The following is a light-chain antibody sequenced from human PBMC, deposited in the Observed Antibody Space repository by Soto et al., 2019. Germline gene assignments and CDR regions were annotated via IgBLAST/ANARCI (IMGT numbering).Light chain of an antibody. CDR2: RAS. CDR3: QQYNSFPRT. CDR1: QSISSW. Sequence: DIQMTQSPSTLSASVGDRVTITCRASQSISSWLAWYQQKQGKAPKLLIYRASSLESGVPSRFSGSGSGTEFTLTISSLRPDDFATYYCQQYNSFPRTFGQGTKVEIK. J-gene: IGKJ1*01. V-gene: IGKV1-5*03.